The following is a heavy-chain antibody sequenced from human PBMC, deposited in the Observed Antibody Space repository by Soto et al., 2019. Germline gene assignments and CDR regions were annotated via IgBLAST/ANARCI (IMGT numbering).Heavy chain of an antibody. CDR2: ISGSGGST. D-gene: IGHD3-22*01. Sequence: EVQLVESGGGLVQPGGSLKLSCAASGFTFSSYAMSWVRQAPGKGLEWVSAISGSGGSTYYADSVKGRFTISRDNSKNTMYLQMTSLRAEDKAVYYCAKVLPDYYDSSGYFSYFDYWGQGTLVTVSS. CDR3: AKVLPDYYDSSGYFSYFDY. J-gene: IGHJ4*02. CDR1: GFTFSSYA. V-gene: IGHV3-23*04.